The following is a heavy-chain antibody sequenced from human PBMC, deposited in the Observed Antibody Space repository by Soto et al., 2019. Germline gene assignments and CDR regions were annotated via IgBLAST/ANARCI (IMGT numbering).Heavy chain of an antibody. D-gene: IGHD1-7*01. CDR1: GFTFSNLW. V-gene: IGHV3-7*01. CDR3: ARGIKSGTAFY. CDR2: IKQAGTEK. J-gene: IGHJ4*02. Sequence: PGASLTLSCAASGFTFSNLWMSWFRQAPGKGLEWVANIKQAGTEKYYVESVKGRFTISRDNAKNSMYLQMNSLSAEDTAVYYCARGIKSGTAFYWGQGT.